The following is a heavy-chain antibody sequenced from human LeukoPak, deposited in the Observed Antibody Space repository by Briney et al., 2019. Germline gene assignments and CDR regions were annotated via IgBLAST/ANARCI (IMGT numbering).Heavy chain of an antibody. D-gene: IGHD3-22*01. CDR1: GGSISSYY. CDR3: ARDSSYYYDSSGYYDY. Sequence: SGTLSLTCTVSGGSISSYYWSWIRQPPGKGLEWIGYIYYSGSTNYNPSLKSRVTISVDTSKNQFSLKLSSVTAADTAVYYCARDSSYYYDSSGYYDYWGQGTLVTVSS. CDR2: IYYSGST. J-gene: IGHJ4*02. V-gene: IGHV4-59*01.